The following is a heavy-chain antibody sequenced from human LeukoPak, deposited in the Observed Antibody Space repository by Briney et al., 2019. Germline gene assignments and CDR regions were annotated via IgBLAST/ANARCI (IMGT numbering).Heavy chain of an antibody. J-gene: IGHJ3*01. V-gene: IGHV3-33*01. CDR2: IWHDGSIK. Sequence: SGGSLRLSCAASGFTFSTYGMHWVRQAPGKGLEWVAVIWHDGSIKYYADSVKGRFTISRDNSKNTSYLQMNSLRAEDTAVYYCARAVGPFDFWGPGTIVIVSS. CDR1: GFTFSTYG. CDR3: ARAVGPFDF.